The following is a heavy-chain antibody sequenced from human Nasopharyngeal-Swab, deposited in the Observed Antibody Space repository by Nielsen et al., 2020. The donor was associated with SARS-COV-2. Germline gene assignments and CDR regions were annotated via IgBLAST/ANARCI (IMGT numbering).Heavy chain of an antibody. D-gene: IGHD1-14*01. V-gene: IGHV4-39*01. CDR2: IYYSGST. CDR3: ARHRYPRHRFDP. J-gene: IGHJ5*02. Sequence: WIRQPPGKGLEWIGSIYYSGSTYYNPSLKSRVTISVDTSKNQFSLKLSSVTAADTAVYYCARHRYPRHRFDPWGQGTLVTVSS.